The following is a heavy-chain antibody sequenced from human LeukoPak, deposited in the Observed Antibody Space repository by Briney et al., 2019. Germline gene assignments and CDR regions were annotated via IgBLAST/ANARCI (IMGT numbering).Heavy chain of an antibody. CDR1: GFDLSSFY. D-gene: IGHD2-15*01. CDR3: IRQHCSGGSCSYVDY. Sequence: PGGSLRLSCAASGFDLSSFYMRWVRQASGRGLEWVGLIRSKPSSYTTVYAASVKGRFTISRDDSKNTAYLQMNSLKVEDTAVYYCIRQHCSGGSCSYVDYWGQGTLVTVSS. J-gene: IGHJ4*02. V-gene: IGHV3-73*01. CDR2: IRSKPSSYTT.